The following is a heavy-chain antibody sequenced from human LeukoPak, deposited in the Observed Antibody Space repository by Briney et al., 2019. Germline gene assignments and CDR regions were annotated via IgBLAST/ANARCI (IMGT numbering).Heavy chain of an antibody. CDR2: INSDGSST. V-gene: IGHV3-74*01. CDR3: ARVAPYYDFWSGYYLFDY. J-gene: IGHJ4*02. D-gene: IGHD3-3*01. Sequence: PGGSLTLSCAASGFTFSSYWMHWVRQAPGKGLVWVSRINSDGSSTSYADSVKGRFTISRDNAKNTLYLQMNSLRAEDTAVYYCARVAPYYDFWSGYYLFDYWGQGTLVTVSS. CDR1: GFTFSSYW.